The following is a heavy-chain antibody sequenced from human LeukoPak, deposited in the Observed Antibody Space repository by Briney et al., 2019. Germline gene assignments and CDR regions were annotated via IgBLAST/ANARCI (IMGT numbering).Heavy chain of an antibody. V-gene: IGHV3-73*01. CDR1: GFTFSNSA. Sequence: PGGSLRLSCAASGFTFSNSAMSWVRQASGKGLEWVGRIRNKANNYATTLAASVRGRFSISRDESQSTAYLQMNGLKNEDTAVYYCARLNRYSYGANFDYWGQGTLVTVSS. J-gene: IGHJ4*02. CDR2: IRNKANNYAT. CDR3: ARLNRYSYGANFDY. D-gene: IGHD5-18*01.